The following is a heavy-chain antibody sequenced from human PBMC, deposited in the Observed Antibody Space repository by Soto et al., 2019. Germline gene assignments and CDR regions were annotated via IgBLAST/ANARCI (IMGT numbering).Heavy chain of an antibody. J-gene: IGHJ4*02. V-gene: IGHV4-59*12. Sequence: PSETLSLTCTVSGGSISSYYWSWIRQPPGKGLEWIGYIYHGGSAYYNPSLKSRVTISVDRSKNQFSLKLNSVTAADTAVYYCAKVRESRGPQPFDYWGQGTQVTVSS. CDR1: GGSISSYY. CDR3: AKVRESRGPQPFDY. D-gene: IGHD3-10*01. CDR2: IYHGGSA.